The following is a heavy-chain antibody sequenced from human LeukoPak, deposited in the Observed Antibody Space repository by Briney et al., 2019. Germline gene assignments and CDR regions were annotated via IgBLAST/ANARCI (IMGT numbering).Heavy chain of an antibody. J-gene: IGHJ4*02. Sequence: GESLKISCKGSGYSFTSYWIGWVRQMPGKGLEWMRIIYPGDSDTRYSPSFQGQVTISADKSISTAYLQWSSLKASDTAMYYCARDYDSSGYYSGGFDYWGQGTLVTVSS. CDR1: GYSFTSYW. V-gene: IGHV5-51*01. D-gene: IGHD3-22*01. CDR3: ARDYDSSGYYSGGFDY. CDR2: IYPGDSDT.